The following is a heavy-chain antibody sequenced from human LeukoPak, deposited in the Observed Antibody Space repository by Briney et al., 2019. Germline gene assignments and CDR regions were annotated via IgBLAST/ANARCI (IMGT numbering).Heavy chain of an antibody. CDR2: INPSGGST. CDR3: ARDHWGFGNYMNAFDI. Sequence: GASVKVSCKASGYTFTGYYMHWVRQAPGQGLEWMGIINPSGGSTSYAQKFQGRVTMTRDMSTSTVYMELSSLRSEDTAVYYCARDHWGFGNYMNAFDIWGQGTMVTVSS. J-gene: IGHJ3*02. V-gene: IGHV1-46*01. CDR1: GYTFTGYY. D-gene: IGHD3-16*01.